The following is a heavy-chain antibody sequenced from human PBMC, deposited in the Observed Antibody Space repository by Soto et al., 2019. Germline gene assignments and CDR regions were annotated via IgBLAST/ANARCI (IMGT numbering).Heavy chain of an antibody. V-gene: IGHV3-30*18. Sequence: LRLSCAASGFTFSSYGMHWVRQAPGKGLEWVAVISYDGSNKYYADSVKGRFTISRDNSKNTRYLQMNSLRAEDTAVYYCAKDQIYCSSTTCTYGMDVWGQRTTVTVSS. CDR1: GFTFSSYG. J-gene: IGHJ6*02. CDR2: ISYDGSNK. D-gene: IGHD2-2*01. CDR3: AKDQIYCSSTTCTYGMDV.